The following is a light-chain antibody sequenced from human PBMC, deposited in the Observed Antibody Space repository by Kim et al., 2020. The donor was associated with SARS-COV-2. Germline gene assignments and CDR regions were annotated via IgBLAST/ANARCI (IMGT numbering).Light chain of an antibody. CDR3: LQYNDYPLT. Sequence: ASLGDRGTITCREIQDISTWVVWFQQKPGKAPQCLIYAAATLQSGVPSRFSGSGSGTHFTLTISSLQPEDFATYYCLQYNDYPLTFGQGTRLEIK. CDR1: QDISTW. V-gene: IGKV1D-16*01. CDR2: AAA. J-gene: IGKJ5*01.